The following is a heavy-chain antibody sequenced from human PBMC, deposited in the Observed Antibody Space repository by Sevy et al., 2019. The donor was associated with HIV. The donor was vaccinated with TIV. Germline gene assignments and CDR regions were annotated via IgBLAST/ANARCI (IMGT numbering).Heavy chain of an antibody. Sequence: GGSLRLSCAASGFTVSSNYMTWVRQAPGKGLEWVSVIYSDGTTYYADSVKGRFTISRDTSKNTLYLQVNSLRADDTAVYYCVREGRNYYDSSAYYPHYAYWGQGILVTVSS. J-gene: IGHJ4*02. CDR3: VREGRNYYDSSAYYPHYAY. CDR2: IYSDGTT. D-gene: IGHD3-22*01. CDR1: GFTVSSNY. V-gene: IGHV3-53*01.